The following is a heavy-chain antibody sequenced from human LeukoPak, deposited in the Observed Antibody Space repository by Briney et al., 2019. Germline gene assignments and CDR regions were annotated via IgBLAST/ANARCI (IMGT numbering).Heavy chain of an antibody. D-gene: IGHD1-26*01. CDR2: IYYSGTT. Sequence: SETLSLTCSVSGGSISSGGYYWSWIRQHPGKGLEWIGSIYYSGTTYYNPSLKSRLTVSVDTSTNQFSLKLSSVIAADTAVYYCARGERYGFFDYWGQGTLVTVSS. J-gene: IGHJ4*02. CDR3: ARGERYGFFDY. V-gene: IGHV4-31*03. CDR1: GGSISSGGYY.